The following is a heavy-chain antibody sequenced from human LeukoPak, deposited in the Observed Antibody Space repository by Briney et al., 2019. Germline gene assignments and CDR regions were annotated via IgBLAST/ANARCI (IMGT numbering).Heavy chain of an antibody. CDR3: ASLTDPRTYFGCRRGACDAFDI. CDR1: GGSFSGYY. D-gene: IGHD3-9*01. Sequence: PSETLSLTCAVYGGSFSGYYWSWIRQPPGKGLEWIGEINHSGSTNYNPSLKSRVTISVDTSKNQFSLKLSSVTAADTAVYYCASLTDPRTYFGCRRGACDAFDIWGQGTMVTVSS. CDR2: INHSGST. J-gene: IGHJ3*02. V-gene: IGHV4-34*01.